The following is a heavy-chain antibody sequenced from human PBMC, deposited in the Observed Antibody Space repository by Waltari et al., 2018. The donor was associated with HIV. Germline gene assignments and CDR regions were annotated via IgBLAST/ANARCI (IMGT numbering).Heavy chain of an antibody. Sequence: QVQLQQWGAGLLKPSETLSLTCAVYGGSFTAYYWNWIRQSPGKGLEWIGEINPSGSTNYKSSLKRRVTISVDASKNQFSLKLTSVTATDMARYYCARGALPGLFDYWGQGTLVTVSS. J-gene: IGHJ4*02. CDR3: ARGALPGLFDY. CDR1: GGSFTAYY. D-gene: IGHD2-2*01. V-gene: IGHV4-34*01. CDR2: INPSGST.